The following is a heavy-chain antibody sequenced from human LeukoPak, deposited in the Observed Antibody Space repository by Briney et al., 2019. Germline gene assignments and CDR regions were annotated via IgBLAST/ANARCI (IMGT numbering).Heavy chain of an antibody. CDR3: AKDPRAYYYDSSGNY. Sequence: GGSLRLSCAASGFTFSSYAMSWVRQAPGKGLEWVSAISGSGGSTYYADSVKGRFTISRDNSKDTLYLQMNSLRAEDTAVYYCAKDPRAYYYDSSGNYWGQGTLVTVSS. V-gene: IGHV3-23*01. J-gene: IGHJ4*02. D-gene: IGHD3-22*01. CDR1: GFTFSSYA. CDR2: ISGSGGST.